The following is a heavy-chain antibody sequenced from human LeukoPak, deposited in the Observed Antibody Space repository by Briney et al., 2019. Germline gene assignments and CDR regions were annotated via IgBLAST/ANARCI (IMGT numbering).Heavy chain of an antibody. CDR3: ARDRGLDLPLDY. J-gene: IGHJ4*02. CDR2: IYYSGST. CDR1: GGSISSSSYY. V-gene: IGHV4-39*07. D-gene: IGHD3/OR15-3a*01. Sequence: PSETLSLTCTVSGGSISSSSYYWGWIRQPPGKGLEWIGSIYYSGSTYYNPSLKSRVTISVDTSKNQFSLKLSSVTAADTAVYYCARDRGLDLPLDYWGQGTLVSVSS.